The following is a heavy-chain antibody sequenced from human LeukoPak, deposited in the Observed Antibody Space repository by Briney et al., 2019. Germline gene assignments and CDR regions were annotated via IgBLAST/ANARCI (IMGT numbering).Heavy chain of an antibody. CDR1: GFTFSSYA. J-gene: IGHJ6*02. CDR3: ARALGTTVTSAYYYYYYGMDV. V-gene: IGHV3-30-3*01. Sequence: GGSLRLSCAASGFTFSSYAMHWVRQAPGKGLEWVAVISYDGSNKYYADSVKGRFTISRDNSKNTLYLQMNSLRAEDTAVYYCARALGTTVTSAYYYYYYGMDVWGQGTTVTVSS. D-gene: IGHD4-11*01. CDR2: ISYDGSNK.